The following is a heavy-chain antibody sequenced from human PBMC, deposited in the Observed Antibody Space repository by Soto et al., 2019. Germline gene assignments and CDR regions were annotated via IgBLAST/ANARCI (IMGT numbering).Heavy chain of an antibody. Sequence: PSETLSLTCTVSGGSINSSSYYWGWIRQPPGKGLEWIGSIYYSGSTYYNPSLKSRVTISVDTSKNQFSLKLSSVTAADTAVYYCARLSGTTYKYWGQGTLVTVSS. J-gene: IGHJ4*02. CDR1: GGSINSSSYY. D-gene: IGHD1-7*01. CDR3: ARLSGTTYKY. CDR2: IYYSGST. V-gene: IGHV4-39*01.